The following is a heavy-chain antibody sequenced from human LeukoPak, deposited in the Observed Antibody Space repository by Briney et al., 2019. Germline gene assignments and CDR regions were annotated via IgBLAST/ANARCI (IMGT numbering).Heavy chain of an antibody. CDR1: GASISSYY. V-gene: IGHV4-4*07. CDR2: LYISGST. D-gene: IGHD3-16*01. J-gene: IGHJ4*02. Sequence: SETLSLTCTVSGASISSYYYNWIRQTAGGGLEWIGRLYISGSTDYNPSLKSRVTISVDTSMNQFSLKLSSVTAADTAVYYCAGRGGDVYYFDYWGQGTLVTVSS. CDR3: AGRGGDVYYFDY.